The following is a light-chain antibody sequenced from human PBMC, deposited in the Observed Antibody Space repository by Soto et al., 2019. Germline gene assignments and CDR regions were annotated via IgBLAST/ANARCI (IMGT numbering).Light chain of an antibody. CDR1: QSVSSN. CDR2: GTS. J-gene: IGKJ2*01. V-gene: IGKV3-15*01. CDR3: QQYNNWPPEGT. Sequence: EVVMTQSPATLSVSPGERATLSCRASQSVSSNLAWYQHKPGQAPRLLIYGTSNRAAGVPARFSGSGSGTEFTLTISSLHSEDFAVYYCQQYNNWPPEGTFGRGTKLEIK.